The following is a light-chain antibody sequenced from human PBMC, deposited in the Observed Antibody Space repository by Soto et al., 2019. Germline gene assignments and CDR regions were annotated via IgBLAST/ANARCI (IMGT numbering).Light chain of an antibody. J-gene: IGKJ2*01. CDR2: GAS. CDR1: QSVSSSY. V-gene: IGKV3-20*01. Sequence: EIVLTQSPGTLSLSPGERATLSCRASQSVSSSYLAWYQQKPGQAPRLLIYGASSRATGIPDRFSGRGSGTDFTLNISRLEPEDFAVYYCQQYGSSSYTFGQGTKLEIK. CDR3: QQYGSSSYT.